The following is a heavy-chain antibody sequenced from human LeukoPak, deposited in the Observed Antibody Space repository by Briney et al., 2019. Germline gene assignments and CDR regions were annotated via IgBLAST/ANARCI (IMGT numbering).Heavy chain of an antibody. CDR1: GYTFTTYY. Sequence: ASVKVSCKASGYTFTTYYMHWARQVPGQGLEWMGVLNPSGGSASYAQNFQGRVTMTRDTSTSTVYMELSSLRSEDTAVYYCARGDIDYWGQGTLVTVSS. CDR3: ARGDIDY. J-gene: IGHJ4*02. D-gene: IGHD2-15*01. CDR2: LNPSGGSA. V-gene: IGHV1-46*01.